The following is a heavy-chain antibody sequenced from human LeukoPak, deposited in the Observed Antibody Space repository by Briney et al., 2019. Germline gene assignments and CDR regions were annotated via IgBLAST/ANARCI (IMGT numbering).Heavy chain of an antibody. CDR1: GYTFTGYY. Sequence: ASVKVSRKASGYTFTGYYIHWVRQAPGQGLEWMGWINPNSGGTDYAQKFQGRVTMTRDTSISTAYMELRRLRSDDTAVYYCAREIVGTTPGYWGQGTLVTVSS. V-gene: IGHV1-2*02. J-gene: IGHJ4*02. CDR2: INPNSGGT. CDR3: AREIVGTTPGY. D-gene: IGHD1-26*01.